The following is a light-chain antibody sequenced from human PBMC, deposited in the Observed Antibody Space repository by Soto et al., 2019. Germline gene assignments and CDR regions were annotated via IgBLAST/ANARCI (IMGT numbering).Light chain of an antibody. CDR1: QCVRTN. CDR3: QQYNDWPRT. Sequence: EIVMTQSPATLSVSPGERATLSCRASQCVRTNLAWYQQKLGQAPRLLIYGASTRATGIPARFSGSGSGTEFTLTISSLQSEDFAIFYCQQYNDWPRTFGQGTKL. V-gene: IGKV3-15*01. CDR2: GAS. J-gene: IGKJ2*01.